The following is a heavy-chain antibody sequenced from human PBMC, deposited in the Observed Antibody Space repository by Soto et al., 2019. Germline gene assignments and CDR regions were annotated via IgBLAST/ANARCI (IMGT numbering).Heavy chain of an antibody. V-gene: IGHV4-39*01. CDR2: IYYSGRA. CDR3: ARHRVAALHFDD. CDR1: GASISSSTYY. J-gene: IGHJ4*02. D-gene: IGHD6-6*01. Sequence: SETLSLTCTVSGASISSSTYYWGWVRQPPGKGLEWIGSIYYSGRAYFNPSLKSRVTMSVDTSKNQFSLRLSSVTAADTAVYYCARHRVAALHFDDWGRGTLVTVSS.